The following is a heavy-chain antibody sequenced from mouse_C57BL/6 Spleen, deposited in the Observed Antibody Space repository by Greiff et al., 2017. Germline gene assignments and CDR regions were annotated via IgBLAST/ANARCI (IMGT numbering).Heavy chain of an antibody. CDR1: GYTFTSYW. J-gene: IGHJ2*01. D-gene: IGHD1-1*01. V-gene: IGHV1-55*01. Sequence: VQLQQPGAELVKPGASVKMSCKASGYTFTSYWITWVKQRPGQGLEWIGDIYPGSGSTNYNEKFKSKATLTVDTSSSTAYMQLSSLTSEDSAVYDCARQFPYYYGSSYYFDYWGQGTTLTVSS. CDR2: IYPGSGST. CDR3: ARQFPYYYGSSYYFDY.